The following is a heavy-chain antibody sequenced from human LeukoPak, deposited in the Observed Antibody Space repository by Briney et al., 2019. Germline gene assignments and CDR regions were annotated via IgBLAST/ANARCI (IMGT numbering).Heavy chain of an antibody. CDR3: ARDLTVQASAAIVYYFDY. D-gene: IGHD6-25*01. J-gene: IGHJ4*02. Sequence: ASVKLSCKASGYTFTGYYMHWVRRAPGQGLEWMEWINPNSGDRNYAQKFQGRVTMTRDTSISTAYMELSGLRSDDTAVYYCARDLTVQASAAIVYYFDYWGQGTLVTVPS. V-gene: IGHV1-2*02. CDR1: GYTFTGYY. CDR2: INPNSGDR.